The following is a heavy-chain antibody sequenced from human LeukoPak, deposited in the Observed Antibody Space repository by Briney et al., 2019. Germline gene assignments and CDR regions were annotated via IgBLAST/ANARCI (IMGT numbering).Heavy chain of an antibody. CDR3: ARDSLPYSSSWLFHISQNWFDP. V-gene: IGHV1-8*03. Sequence: ASVKVSCKASGYTFTSYDINWVRQATGQGLEWMGWMNPNSGNTGYAQKFQGRVTITRNTSISTAYMELSSLRSEDTAVYYCARDSLPYSSSWLFHISQNWFDPWGQGTLVTVSS. CDR1: GYTFTSYD. CDR2: MNPNSGNT. J-gene: IGHJ5*02. D-gene: IGHD6-13*01.